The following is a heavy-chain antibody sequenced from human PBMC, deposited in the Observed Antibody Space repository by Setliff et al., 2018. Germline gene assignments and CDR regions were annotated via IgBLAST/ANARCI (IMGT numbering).Heavy chain of an antibody. D-gene: IGHD2-21*02. CDR1: GYSISSGYI. CDR3: ARDLGHGGDSDY. V-gene: IGHV4-38-2*02. J-gene: IGHJ4*02. Sequence: SETLSLTCTVSGYSISSGYIWGWVRQPPGKGLEWVGNIGHTGSINYNPSLESRLTISRDTSKNQVSLKLNSVTATDTAVYYCARDLGHGGDSDYWGQGILVTVSS. CDR2: IGHTGSI.